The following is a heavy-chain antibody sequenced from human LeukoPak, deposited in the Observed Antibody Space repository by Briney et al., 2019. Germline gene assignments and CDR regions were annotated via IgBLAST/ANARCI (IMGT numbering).Heavy chain of an antibody. CDR2: ISSSSSTI. CDR1: GFTFSSYS. V-gene: IGHV3-48*04. CDR3: ARVWSSGYTKDY. Sequence: SGGSLRLSCAASGFTFSSYSIDWVRQAPGKGLEWLPYISSSSSTIYYADSVKGRFTISRDNAKNSVYLQMNSLRAEDTAVYYCARVWSSGYTKDYWGQGTLVTVSS. D-gene: IGHD3-22*01. J-gene: IGHJ4*02.